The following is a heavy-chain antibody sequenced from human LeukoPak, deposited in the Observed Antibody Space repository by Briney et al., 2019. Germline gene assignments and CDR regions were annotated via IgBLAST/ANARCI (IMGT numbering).Heavy chain of an antibody. Sequence: PGRSLRLSCAASGFTFSSYGMHWVRQAPGKGLEWVAVISYDGSNKYYADSVKGRFTFSRDNSKNTLYLQMNSLRAEDTAVYYCAKDDGYYDSSGYPDYWGQGTLVTVSS. V-gene: IGHV3-30*18. J-gene: IGHJ4*02. CDR2: ISYDGSNK. D-gene: IGHD3-22*01. CDR3: AKDDGYYDSSGYPDY. CDR1: GFTFSSYG.